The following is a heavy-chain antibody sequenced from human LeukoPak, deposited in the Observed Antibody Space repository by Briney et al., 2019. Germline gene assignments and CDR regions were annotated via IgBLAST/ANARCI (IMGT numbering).Heavy chain of an antibody. Sequence: GGSLRLSCAASGFTFSDYFMNWVRQAPGKGLEWVAVIWYDGSNKYYADSVKGRFTISRDNSKKTLYLQMNSLRAEDTAVYYCAREGQYFDWLLSTDLFDYWGQGTLVTVSS. CDR3: AREGQYFDWLLSTDLFDY. D-gene: IGHD3-9*01. CDR1: GFTFSDYF. V-gene: IGHV3-33*08. CDR2: IWYDGSNK. J-gene: IGHJ4*02.